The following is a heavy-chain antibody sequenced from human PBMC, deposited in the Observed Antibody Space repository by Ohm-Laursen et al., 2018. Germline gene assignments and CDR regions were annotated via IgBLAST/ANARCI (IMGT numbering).Heavy chain of an antibody. J-gene: IGHJ4*02. V-gene: IGHV3-23*01. CDR2: ITTSGGST. CDR1: GFTFSSYA. Sequence: SLRLSCTASGFTFSSYAMNWVRQAPGKGLEWVSSITTSGGSTYYADSVKGRFTISRDNSKDTLYLQMNSLRAEDTAVYYCARESRGHYWGQGTLVTVSS. CDR3: ARESRGHY.